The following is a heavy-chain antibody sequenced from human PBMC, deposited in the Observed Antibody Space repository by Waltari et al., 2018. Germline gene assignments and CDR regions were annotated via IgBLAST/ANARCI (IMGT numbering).Heavy chain of an antibody. D-gene: IGHD3-22*01. CDR3: AKGFDRASFDS. Sequence: QVQLQESGPGLVKPSETLSLTCAVSGYSISSGYYWGWLRQPPGKGLGWIGNIYHSGSTDYNPSLKSRVTISVDTSKNQFSLKLSSVTAADTAVYYCAKGFDRASFDSWGQGALVTVSS. J-gene: IGHJ4*02. V-gene: IGHV4-38-2*01. CDR2: IYHSGST. CDR1: GYSISSGYY.